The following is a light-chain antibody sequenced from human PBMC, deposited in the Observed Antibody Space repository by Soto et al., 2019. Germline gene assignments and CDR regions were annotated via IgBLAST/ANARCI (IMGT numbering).Light chain of an antibody. CDR3: QQRSNWPRT. CDR1: QSVSSSY. J-gene: IGKJ1*01. CDR2: DAS. Sequence: IVLTHSPGTLSLSTGERATLSCRASQSVSSSYLAWYQQKPGQAPRLLIYDASNRATGIPARFSGSGSGADFTLTISSLEPEDFAVYYCQQRSNWPRTFGQVTKADIK. V-gene: IGKV3D-20*02.